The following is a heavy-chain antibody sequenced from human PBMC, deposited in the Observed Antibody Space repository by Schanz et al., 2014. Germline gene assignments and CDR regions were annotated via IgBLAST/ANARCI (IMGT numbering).Heavy chain of an antibody. CDR3: ARDRDQWDGNYLDY. V-gene: IGHV1-18*01. J-gene: IGHJ4*02. Sequence: QVQLVQSGSELKKPGASVKVSCKASGYTFTTGYPFNNYAINWVRQAPGQGLEWMGWIGGSDGNTNCAQKFQGRVTMTTDTSTSTVYMELRSLTSDDSAVYYCARDRDQWDGNYLDYWGQGTLVTVSS. D-gene: IGHD1-26*01. CDR1: GYTFTTGYPFNNYA. CDR2: IGGSDGNT.